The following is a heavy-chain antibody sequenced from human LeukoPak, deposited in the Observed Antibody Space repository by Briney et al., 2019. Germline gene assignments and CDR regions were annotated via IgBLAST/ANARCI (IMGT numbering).Heavy chain of an antibody. CDR2: VNSGGNT. D-gene: IGHD2-15*01. CDR1: GFTVSDNF. V-gene: IGHV3-53*01. J-gene: IGHJ3*02. Sequence: GGSLRLSCAASGFTVSDNFMSWVRQAPGKGLEWVSVVNSGGNTYYADSVKGRFTISRDNSKNTVYLQMNSLRAEDTAVYYCARDSVARIWGQGTMVTVSS. CDR3: ARDSVARI.